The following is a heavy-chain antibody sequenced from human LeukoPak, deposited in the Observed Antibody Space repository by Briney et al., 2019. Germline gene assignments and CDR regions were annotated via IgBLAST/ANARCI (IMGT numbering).Heavy chain of an antibody. Sequence: GSLRLSCAASGFTFSNAWMSWVRQAPGKGLEWVGRIKSKTDGGTADYAAPVKGRFTISRDDSKNTLYLQMNSLKTEDTAVYYCTTEGNPTCSGGSCYRDYWGQGTLVTVSS. CDR3: TTEGNPTCSGGSCYRDY. D-gene: IGHD2-15*01. J-gene: IGHJ4*02. V-gene: IGHV3-15*01. CDR2: IKSKTDGGTA. CDR1: GFTFSNAW.